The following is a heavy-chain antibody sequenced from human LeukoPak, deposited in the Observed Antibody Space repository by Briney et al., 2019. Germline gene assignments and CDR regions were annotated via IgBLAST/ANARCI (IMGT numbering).Heavy chain of an antibody. CDR2: IYYSGIT. CDR3: ARVLLSSGYST. Sequence: SETLSLTCSVSSASISSYYYNWIRQSPGKGLEWIGYIYYSGITNYNPSLKSRVTMSLDTSNNQFSLKLSSVTAADTAVYYCARVLLSSGYSTWGQGTLVTVSS. J-gene: IGHJ5*02. D-gene: IGHD3-22*01. CDR1: SASISSYY. V-gene: IGHV4-59*01.